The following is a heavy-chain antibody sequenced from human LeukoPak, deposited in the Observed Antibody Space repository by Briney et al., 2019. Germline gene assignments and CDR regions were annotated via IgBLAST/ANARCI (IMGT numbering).Heavy chain of an antibody. CDR2: IYYSGST. J-gene: IGHJ6*02. Sequence: SETLSLTCTVSGGSVSSGSYYWSWIRQPPGKGLEWIGYIYYSGSTNYYPSLKSRVTISVDTSKNQFSLKLSSVTAADTAVYYCARWGNSYGLWPYYYYGMDVWGQGTTVTVSS. D-gene: IGHD5-18*01. CDR3: ARWGNSYGLWPYYYYGMDV. V-gene: IGHV4-61*01. CDR1: GGSVSSGSYY.